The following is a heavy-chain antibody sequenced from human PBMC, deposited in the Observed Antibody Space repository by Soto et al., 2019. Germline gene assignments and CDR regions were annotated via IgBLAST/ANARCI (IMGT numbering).Heavy chain of an antibody. CDR1: GFTFSSYA. J-gene: IGHJ4*01. Sequence: GGSLRLSCAASGFTFSSYAMSWVRQAPGKGLEWVSAISGSGGSTYYADSVKGRFTISRDNSKNTLYLQMNSLRAEDTGLYYCARRSNYVVDYWGQGTLVTVSS. CDR2: ISGSGGST. V-gene: IGHV3-23*01. D-gene: IGHD1-26*01. CDR3: ARRSNYVVDY.